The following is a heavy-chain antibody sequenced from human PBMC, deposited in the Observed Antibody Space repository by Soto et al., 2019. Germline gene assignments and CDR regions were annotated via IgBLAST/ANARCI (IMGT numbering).Heavy chain of an antibody. CDR3: ARELGGSCYFCYYYYYMDV. V-gene: IGHV3-7*01. CDR1: GFTFSSYW. D-gene: IGHD2-15*01. J-gene: IGHJ6*03. CDR2: IKQDGSEK. Sequence: EVQLVESGGGLVQPGGSLRLSCAVSGFTFSSYWMSWVRQAPGKGLEWVANIKQDGSEKYYVDSVKGRFTISRDNAKNSLYLQMNSLRAEDTAVYYCARELGGSCYFCYYYYYMDVWGKGTTVTVSS.